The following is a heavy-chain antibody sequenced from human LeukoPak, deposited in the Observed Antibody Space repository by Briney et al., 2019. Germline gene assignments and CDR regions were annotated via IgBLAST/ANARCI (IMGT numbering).Heavy chain of an antibody. V-gene: IGHV3-48*04. CDR3: ASCPRQQLAPLFDY. D-gene: IGHD6-13*01. J-gene: IGHJ4*02. Sequence: GGSLRLSCAASGFTFSSYSMNWVRQAPGKGLEWVSYISSSSSTIYYADSVKGRFTISRDNAKNSLYLQMNSLRAEDTAVYYCASCPRQQLAPLFDYWGQGTLVTVSS. CDR2: ISSSSSTI. CDR1: GFTFSSYS.